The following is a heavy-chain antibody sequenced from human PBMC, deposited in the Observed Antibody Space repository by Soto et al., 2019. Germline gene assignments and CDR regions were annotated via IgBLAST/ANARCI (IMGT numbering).Heavy chain of an antibody. J-gene: IGHJ6*02. CDR3: AREGPVAGTPLPEYYYGMDV. Sequence: QVQLVQSGAEVKKPGASVKVSCKASDYTFTSYGSSWVRQAPGQGLEWMGWISAYNGNTNYAQKFQGRVTMTTDTSTNTAYMELRSLRSDDTAVYYCAREGPVAGTPLPEYYYGMDVWGQGTTVTVSS. CDR2: ISAYNGNT. D-gene: IGHD6-19*01. V-gene: IGHV1-18*01. CDR1: DYTFTSYG.